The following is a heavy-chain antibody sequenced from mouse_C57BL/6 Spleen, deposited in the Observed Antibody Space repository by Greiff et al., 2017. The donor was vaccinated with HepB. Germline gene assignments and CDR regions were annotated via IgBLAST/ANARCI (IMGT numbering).Heavy chain of an antibody. Sequence: VQLQQPGAELVRPGSSVKLSCKASGYTFTSYWMHWVKQRPIQGLEWIGNIDPSDSETHYNQKFKDKATLTVDKSSSTAYIQLSSLTSDDSAVYYCAKWSPSYWYFDVWGTGTSVTVSS. J-gene: IGHJ1*03. V-gene: IGHV1-52*01. CDR1: GYTFTSYW. CDR3: AKWSPSYWYFDV. CDR2: IDPSDSET.